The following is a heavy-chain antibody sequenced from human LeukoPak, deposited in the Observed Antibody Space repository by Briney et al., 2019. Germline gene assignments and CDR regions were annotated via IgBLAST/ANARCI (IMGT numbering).Heavy chain of an antibody. CDR2: IYPGDSDT. J-gene: IGHJ3*02. Sequence: GESLKISCKGSGYSFTSYWIGWVRQMPGKGLEWMGIIYPGDSDTRYGPSFQGQVTISADKSISTAYLQWSSLKASDTAMYYCATPFSYCSGGSCYHAFDIWGQGTMVTVSS. V-gene: IGHV5-51*01. CDR3: ATPFSYCSGGSCYHAFDI. D-gene: IGHD2-15*01. CDR1: GYSFTSYW.